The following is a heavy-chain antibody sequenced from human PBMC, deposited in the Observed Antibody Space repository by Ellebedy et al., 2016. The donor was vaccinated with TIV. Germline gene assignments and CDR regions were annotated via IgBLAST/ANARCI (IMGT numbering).Heavy chain of an antibody. J-gene: IGHJ3*02. V-gene: IGHV3-7*03. Sequence: GGSLRLSCAASGFSFSGYWMTWVRQAPGKGLEWVANINENGGAKYYVASVKGRLTISRDNAKNSLYLQMNSLRAEDTALYYCATDGSYGDYLSPTHAFVIWGQGTMVTVSS. CDR1: GFSFSGYW. CDR2: INENGGAK. CDR3: ATDGSYGDYLSPTHAFVI. D-gene: IGHD4-17*01.